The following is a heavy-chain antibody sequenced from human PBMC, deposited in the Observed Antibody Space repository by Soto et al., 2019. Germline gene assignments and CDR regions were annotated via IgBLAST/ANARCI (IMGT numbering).Heavy chain of an antibody. CDR3: AKDKSNDFWSGTTPFDY. Sequence: GGSLRLSCAASGFTFDDYAMHWVRQAPGKGLEWVSGISWNSGSIGYADSVKGRFAISRDNAKNSLYLQMNSLRAEDTALYYCAKDKSNDFWSGTTPFDYWGQGTLVTVSS. CDR1: GFTFDDYA. V-gene: IGHV3-9*01. J-gene: IGHJ4*02. CDR2: ISWNSGSI. D-gene: IGHD3-3*01.